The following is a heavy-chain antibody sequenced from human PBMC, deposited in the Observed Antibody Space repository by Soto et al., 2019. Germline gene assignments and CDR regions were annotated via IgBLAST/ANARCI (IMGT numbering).Heavy chain of an antibody. CDR1: GFAFSDYY. J-gene: IGHJ4*02. V-gene: IGHV3-11*06. CDR3: VRDRGYSGYTF. Sequence: GGSLRLSCEASGFAFSDYYMSWIRQAPGKGLEWVAYITSSSSNFTNYADSVRGRFTISRDNARNSVSLQMNSLTPEDTAVYYCVRDRGYSGYTFWGQGTQVTVSS. CDR2: ITSSSSNFT. D-gene: IGHD5-12*01.